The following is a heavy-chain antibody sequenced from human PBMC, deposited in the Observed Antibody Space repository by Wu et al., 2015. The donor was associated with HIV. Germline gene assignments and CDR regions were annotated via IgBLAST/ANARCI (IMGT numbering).Heavy chain of an antibody. D-gene: IGHD5-24*01. J-gene: IGHJ3*02. CDR3: ARGGDGLQWGVGWLFDI. CDR1: GGTFSSYA. CDR2: IIPIFGTA. V-gene: IGHV1-69*05. Sequence: QVQLVQSGAEVKKPGSSVKVSCKASGGTFSSYAISWVRQAPGQGLEWMGGIIPIFGTANYAQKFQGRVTITTDESTSTAYMELSSLRSEDTAVYYCARGGDGLQWGVGWLFDIWGQGTMGHRLF.